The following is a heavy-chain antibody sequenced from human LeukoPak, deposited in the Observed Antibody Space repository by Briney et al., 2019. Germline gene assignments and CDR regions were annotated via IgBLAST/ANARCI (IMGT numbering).Heavy chain of an antibody. CDR1: GYTFTGYY. CDR2: INPNSGGT. J-gene: IGHJ4*02. Sequence: ASVKVSCKASGYTFTGYYMHWVRQAPGQGLEWMGWINPNSGGTNYAQKFQGWVTMTRDTSISTAYMELSSLRSEDTAVYYCARGPAGGSGSYSLDYWGQGTLVTVSS. V-gene: IGHV1-2*04. CDR3: ARGPAGGSGSYSLDY. D-gene: IGHD3-10*01.